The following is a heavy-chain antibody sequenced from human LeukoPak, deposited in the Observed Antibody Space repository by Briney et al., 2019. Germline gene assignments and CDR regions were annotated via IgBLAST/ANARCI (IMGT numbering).Heavy chain of an antibody. V-gene: IGHV3-64*01. CDR2: ISSNGGST. D-gene: IGHD1-26*01. Sequence: PGGSLRLSCAASGFTFSSYAMHWVRQAPVKGLEYVSAISSNGGSTYYANSVKGRFTISRDNSKNTLYLQMGSLRAEDMAVYYCARQIVGATWFDPWGQGTLVTVSS. J-gene: IGHJ5*02. CDR3: ARQIVGATWFDP. CDR1: GFTFSSYA.